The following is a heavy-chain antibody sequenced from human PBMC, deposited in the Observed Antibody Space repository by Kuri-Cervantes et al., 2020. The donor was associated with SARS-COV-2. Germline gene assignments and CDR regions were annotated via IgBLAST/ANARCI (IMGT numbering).Heavy chain of an antibody. CDR1: GFTFSSYA. CDR3: ARQGGRAIYFDY. D-gene: IGHD6-25*01. Sequence: GGSRRLSCAASGFTFSSYAMHWVRQAPGKGLEWVAVISYDGSNKYYADSVKGRFTISRDNSKNTLYLQMNSLRAEDTAVYYCARQGGRAIYFDYWGQGTLVTVSS. J-gene: IGHJ4*02. CDR2: ISYDGSNK. V-gene: IGHV3-30-3*01.